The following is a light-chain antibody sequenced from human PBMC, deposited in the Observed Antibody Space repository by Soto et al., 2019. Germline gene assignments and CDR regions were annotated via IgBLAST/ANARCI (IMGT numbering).Light chain of an antibody. CDR3: CSDAGTSTAYVV. Sequence: QSALTQPASVSGSPGQSITISCTGTSSDVGNYNLVSWYQHHPGKAPKLMIYEVNKRPSGVSNRFSGSKSGNTASLTISGLQAEDEADYYCCSDAGTSTAYVVLGGGTKLTVL. V-gene: IGLV2-23*02. CDR1: SSDVGNYNL. J-gene: IGLJ2*01. CDR2: EVN.